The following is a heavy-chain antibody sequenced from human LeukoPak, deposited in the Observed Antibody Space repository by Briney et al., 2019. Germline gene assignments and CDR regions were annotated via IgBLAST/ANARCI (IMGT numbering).Heavy chain of an antibody. J-gene: IGHJ5*02. D-gene: IGHD3-10*01. CDR2: IYYTGTT. CDR3: ARGGGWYDP. V-gene: IGHV4-59*02. Sequence: SETLSLTCTVSGGSVINYYWSWIRQARGKELEWIGYIYYTGTTNYNPSLKSRVTMSIDRSNHEFSLKVRSVTAADTAVYYCARGGGWYDPWGQGTLVSVSS. CDR1: GGSVINYY.